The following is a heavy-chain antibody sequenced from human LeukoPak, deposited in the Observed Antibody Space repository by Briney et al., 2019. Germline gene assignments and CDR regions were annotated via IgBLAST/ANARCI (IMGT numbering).Heavy chain of an antibody. J-gene: IGHJ4*02. D-gene: IGHD2-21*01. CDR2: IYHSGST. CDR1: GDSMSSGYW. CDR3: ASLYSDFDY. Sequence: NPSETLSLTCAVSGDSMSSGYWWSWVRQPPGKGLEWIGEIYHSGSTNYNPSLKSRVIISVDKSKNQFSLRLSSVTAADTAVYYCASLYSDFDYWGQGTLVTVFS. V-gene: IGHV4-4*02.